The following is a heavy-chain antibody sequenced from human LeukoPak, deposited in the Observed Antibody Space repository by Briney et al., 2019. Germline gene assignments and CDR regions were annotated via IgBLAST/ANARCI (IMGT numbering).Heavy chain of an antibody. CDR2: INSDGSST. CDR1: GFTFSSYW. D-gene: IGHD5-18*01. Sequence: PGGSLRLSCVAPGFTFSSYWMHWVRQAPGKGLVWVSRINSDGSSTNYADSAKGRFTISRDNAKNTLFLQMNSLRGEDTAVYYCARAAATVTEMVLCYWGEGILVTVPS. CDR3: ARAAATVTEMVLCY. J-gene: IGHJ4*02. V-gene: IGHV3-74*01.